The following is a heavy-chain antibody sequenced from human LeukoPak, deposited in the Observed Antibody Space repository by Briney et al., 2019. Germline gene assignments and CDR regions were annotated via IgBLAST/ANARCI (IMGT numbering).Heavy chain of an antibody. CDR3: ASKIVGAMAGPPAPDYYYYYGMDV. J-gene: IGHJ6*02. D-gene: IGHD1-26*01. CDR2: IKQDGSEK. Sequence: GGSLRLSCAASGFTFSSYWMSWVRQAPGKGLEWVANIKQDGSEKYYVDSVKGRFTISRDNAKNSLYLQMNSLRAEDTAVYYCASKIVGAMAGPPAPDYYYYYGMDVWGQGITVTVSS. V-gene: IGHV3-7*01. CDR1: GFTFSSYW.